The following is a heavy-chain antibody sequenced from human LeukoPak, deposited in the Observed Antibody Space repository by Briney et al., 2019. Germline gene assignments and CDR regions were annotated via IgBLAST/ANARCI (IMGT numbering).Heavy chain of an antibody. CDR3: ARGDNYYDSSGTDY. CDR2: ISSSSSYI. V-gene: IGHV3-21*01. Sequence: PGGSLRLSCAASGFTFSSYSMNWVRQAPGEGLEWVSSISSSSSYIYYADSVKGRFTISGDNAKNSLYLQMNSLRAEDTAVYYSARGDNYYDSSGTDYWGQGTLVTVSS. D-gene: IGHD3-22*01. CDR1: GFTFSSYS. J-gene: IGHJ4*02.